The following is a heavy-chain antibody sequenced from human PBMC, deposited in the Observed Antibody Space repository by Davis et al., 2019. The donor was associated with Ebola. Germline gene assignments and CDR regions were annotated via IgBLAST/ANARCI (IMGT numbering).Heavy chain of an antibody. Sequence: SVKVSCKASGGTFSSYAISWVRQAPGQGLEWMGGIIPILGIANYAQKFQGRVTITADESTSTAYMELSSLRSEDTAVYYCARSETGGYYYYYRDVWGKGTTVTVSS. CDR2: IIPILGIA. J-gene: IGHJ6*03. CDR1: GGTFSSYA. D-gene: IGHD1-14*01. CDR3: ARSETGGYYYYYRDV. V-gene: IGHV1-69*10.